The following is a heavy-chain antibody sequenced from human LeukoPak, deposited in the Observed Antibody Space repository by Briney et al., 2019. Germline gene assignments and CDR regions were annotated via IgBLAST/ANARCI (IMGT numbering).Heavy chain of an antibody. CDR3: ARQTSSHQYSSGWDY. D-gene: IGHD6-19*01. CDR1: EYRFTSYW. V-gene: IGHV5-51*01. J-gene: IGHJ4*02. CDR2: IYPGDSHT. Sequence: GESLKISCKGSEYRFTSYWIGWVRQMPGKGLEWLGVIYPGDSHTRYSPSFQGQVTISADKSISTAYLQWSSLKASDTAMYYCARQTSSHQYSSGWDYWGQGTLVTVSS.